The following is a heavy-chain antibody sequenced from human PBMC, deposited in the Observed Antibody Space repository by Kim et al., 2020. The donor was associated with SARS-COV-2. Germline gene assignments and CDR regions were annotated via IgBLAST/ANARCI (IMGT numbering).Heavy chain of an antibody. Sequence: YYAYSVKGQFTISRDNAKNSLYLQMNSLRDEDTAVYYCARVGCYLYPFDYWGQGTLVTVSS. CDR3: ARVGCYLYPFDY. D-gene: IGHD2-21*01. V-gene: IGHV3-48*02. J-gene: IGHJ4*02.